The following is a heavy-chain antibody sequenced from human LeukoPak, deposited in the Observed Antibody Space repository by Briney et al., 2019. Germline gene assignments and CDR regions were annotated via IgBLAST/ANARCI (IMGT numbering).Heavy chain of an antibody. D-gene: IGHD2-2*01. J-gene: IGHJ5*02. V-gene: IGHV3-7*01. CDR1: GFTFSSYW. Sequence: GGSLRLSCAASGFTFSSYWMSWVRQAPGKGLEWVANIKQDGSERYYVDSVKGRFTISRDNAKNSLYLQMNSLRVEDTAVYYCARDCSSTNCYRGGFDPWGQGTLVTVSS. CDR2: IKQDGSER. CDR3: ARDCSSTNCYRGGFDP.